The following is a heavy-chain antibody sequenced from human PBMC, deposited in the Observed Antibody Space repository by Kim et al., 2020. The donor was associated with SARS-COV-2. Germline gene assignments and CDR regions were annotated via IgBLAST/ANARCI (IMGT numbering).Heavy chain of an antibody. CDR3: STVAT. J-gene: IGHJ5*02. V-gene: IGHV3-15*01. Sequence: GGSLRLSCVASGFIFSDAWVTWVRQAPGKGLEWVGRIKIKADGGAVLYAASVKDRFNISRDDSKSTAYLEMNNLKAEDSAVYYCSTVATWGRGTSVTVS. CDR1: GFIFSDAW. CDR2: IKIKADGGAV.